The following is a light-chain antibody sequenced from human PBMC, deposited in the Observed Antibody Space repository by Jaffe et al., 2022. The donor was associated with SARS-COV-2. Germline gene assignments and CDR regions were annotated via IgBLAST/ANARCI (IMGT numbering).Light chain of an antibody. CDR2: DGN. CDR1: NSDGDDLSY. V-gene: IGLV2-14*03. CDR3: SSYLSSSTS. Sequence: QSALTQPASVSGSLGQSITISCTGINSDGDDLSYVSWYHLHSGEAPQLVIFDGNRRPSGVSSRFSGTKSGNTASLTISALRPEDEGDYYCSSYLSSSTSFGAGTRLTVL. J-gene: IGLJ2*01.